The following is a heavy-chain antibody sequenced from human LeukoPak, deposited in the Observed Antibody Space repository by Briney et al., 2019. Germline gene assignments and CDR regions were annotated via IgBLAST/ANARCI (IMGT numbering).Heavy chain of an antibody. D-gene: IGHD5-24*01. CDR3: ARADQVEMADGSYFDY. CDR2: VFYNGST. CDR1: GGSISDYF. J-gene: IGHJ4*02. Sequence: PSETLSLTCTVSGGSISDYFWSWIRQPPGKGLEWVGYVFYNGSTNYNPSLKSRVTISIDTSRIRFSLRLSSVTAADTAVYYCARADQVEMADGSYFDYWGQGTLVTVSS. V-gene: IGHV4-59*01.